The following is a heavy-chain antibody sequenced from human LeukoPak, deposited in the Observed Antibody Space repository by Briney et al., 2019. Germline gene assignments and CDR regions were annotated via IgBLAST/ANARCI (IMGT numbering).Heavy chain of an antibody. J-gene: IGHJ6*03. CDR1: GYTLTELS. CDR3: ATYTSRTPYYYMDV. D-gene: IGHD2-2*01. V-gene: IGHV1-24*01. Sequence: ASVKVSCKVSGYTLTELSMHWVRQAPGKGLEWMGGFDPEDGETIYAQKFQGRVTMTEDTSTDTAYMELSSLRSEDTAVYYCATYTSRTPYYYMDVWGKGTTVTVSS. CDR2: FDPEDGET.